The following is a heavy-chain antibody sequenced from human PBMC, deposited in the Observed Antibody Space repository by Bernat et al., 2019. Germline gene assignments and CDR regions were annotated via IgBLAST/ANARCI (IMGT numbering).Heavy chain of an antibody. CDR1: GYTFTIYN. V-gene: IGHV1-2*02. D-gene: IGHD1-14*01. CDR2: ISPNSGVT. CDR3: TRGGGTAQIDY. J-gene: IGHJ4*02. Sequence: QVQMVQSGAEVKETGASVKVSCKAFGYTFTIYNLHWVRQAPGQGLEWMGWISPNSGVTNYAQKFQGRVTMTREKSMRTIYMEMHGLTSDDTALYYGTRGGGTAQIDYWGRGTLVAVSS.